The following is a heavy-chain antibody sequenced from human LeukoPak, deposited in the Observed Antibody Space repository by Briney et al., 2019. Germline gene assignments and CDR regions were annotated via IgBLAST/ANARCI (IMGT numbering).Heavy chain of an antibody. J-gene: IGHJ4*02. D-gene: IGHD6-19*01. V-gene: IGHV3-23*01. CDR2: VSGGGGGT. Sequence: GGSLRLSCAASGFTFSSYAMSWVRQAPGKGLEWVAAVSGGGGGTYYADSVKGRFTISRDTSRNTLYLQMNSLRAEDTAVYYCAKASYSSGPFDYWGQGTLVTVSS. CDR3: AKASYSSGPFDY. CDR1: GFTFSSYA.